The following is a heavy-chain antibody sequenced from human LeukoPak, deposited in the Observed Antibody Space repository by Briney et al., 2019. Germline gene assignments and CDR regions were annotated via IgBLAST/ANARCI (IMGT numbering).Heavy chain of an antibody. CDR3: ATGGASIAARLTARPYYYYYYMDV. CDR1: GFTFNNYA. CDR2: INSDGSST. Sequence: GGSLRLSCAASGFTFNNYAMSWVRQAPGKGLVWVSRINSDGSSTSYADSVKGRFTISRDNAKNTLYLQMNSLRAEDTAVYYCATGGASIAARLTARPYYYYYYMDVWGKGTTVTVSS. J-gene: IGHJ6*03. V-gene: IGHV3-74*01. D-gene: IGHD6-6*01.